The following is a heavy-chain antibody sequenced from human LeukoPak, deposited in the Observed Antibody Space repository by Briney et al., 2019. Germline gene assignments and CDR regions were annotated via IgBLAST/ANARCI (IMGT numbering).Heavy chain of an antibody. J-gene: IGHJ4*02. Sequence: GESLKISCKGSGYSFNTYWIAWVRQMPGKGLKGMGITYPGDSDTRYSPSFQGQVTISADESISTAYLHWSSLKASDTAMYYCARQADYNVLTGYFKGHLDYWGQGTLVTVSS. CDR3: ARQADYNVLTGYFKGHLDY. V-gene: IGHV5-51*01. CDR1: GYSFNTYW. D-gene: IGHD3-9*01. CDR2: TYPGDSDT.